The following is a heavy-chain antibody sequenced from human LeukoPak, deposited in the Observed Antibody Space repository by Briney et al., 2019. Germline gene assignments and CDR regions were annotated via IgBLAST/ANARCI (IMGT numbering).Heavy chain of an antibody. D-gene: IGHD6-13*01. CDR2: ISSSSSYI. J-gene: IGHJ4*02. CDR3: ASHSSSWYGFDH. V-gene: IGHV3-21*04. CDR1: GFTFSSYS. Sequence: GGSLRLSCAASGFTFSSYSMNWVRQAPGEGLEWVSSISSSSSYIYYADSVKGRFTISRDNSKNTLYLQMNSLRAEDTAVYYCASHSSSWYGFDHWGQGTLVTVSS.